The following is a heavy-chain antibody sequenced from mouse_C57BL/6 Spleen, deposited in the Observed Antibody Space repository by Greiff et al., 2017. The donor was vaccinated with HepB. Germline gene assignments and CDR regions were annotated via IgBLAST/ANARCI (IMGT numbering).Heavy chain of an antibody. Sequence: QVQLQQPGAELVRPGSSVKLSCKASGYTFTSYWMDWVKQRPGQGLEWIGNIYPSDSETHYNQKFKDKATLTVDKSSSTAYMQLSSLTSEDSAVYYWAHGSPHWYFDFWGTGTTVTVSS. CDR1: GYTFTSYW. CDR3: AHGSPHWYFDF. J-gene: IGHJ1*03. D-gene: IGHD1-1*01. V-gene: IGHV1-61*01. CDR2: IYPSDSET.